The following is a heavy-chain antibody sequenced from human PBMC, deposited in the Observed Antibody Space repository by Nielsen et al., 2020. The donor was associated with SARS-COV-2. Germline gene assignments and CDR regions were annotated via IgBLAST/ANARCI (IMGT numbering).Heavy chain of an antibody. V-gene: IGHV1-24*01. Sequence: ASVKVSCKVSGYSLTEISMHWVRQAPGKGLEWMGSFDPEDGEIIYAQKFEGRDTMTEDTSTDTAYMELRSLRSEDTAVYYCATSDFTIIPLFWGQGTAVTVSS. D-gene: IGHD3-3*01. CDR2: FDPEDGEI. J-gene: IGHJ6*02. CDR3: ATSDFTIIPLF. CDR1: GYSLTEIS.